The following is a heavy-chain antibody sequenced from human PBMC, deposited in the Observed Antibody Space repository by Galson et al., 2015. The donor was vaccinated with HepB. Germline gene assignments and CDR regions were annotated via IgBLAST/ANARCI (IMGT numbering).Heavy chain of an antibody. Sequence: SLRLSCAASRFTFSDFAMNWVRQAPGKGLEWVSGISGSGLSTYSADSVKGRFTISRDNSKNTLYLQMNSLRAEDTAVYFCAKAFSSCYYFYFDFWGQGTLVTVSS. CDR3: AKAFSSCYYFYFDF. CDR2: ISGSGLST. J-gene: IGHJ4*02. V-gene: IGHV3-23*01. CDR1: RFTFSDFA. D-gene: IGHD3-22*01.